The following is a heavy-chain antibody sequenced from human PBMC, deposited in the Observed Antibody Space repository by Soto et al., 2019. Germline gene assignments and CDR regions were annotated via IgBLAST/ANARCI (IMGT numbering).Heavy chain of an antibody. V-gene: IGHV1-69*01. Sequence: QVQLVQSGAEVKKPGSSVKVSCKASGGTFSSYAISWVRQAPGQGLEWMGGIIHIFGTANYAQKFQGRVTITADGSPSTAYMELSSLRSEDTAVYYCARGGGRGPRGGSHVLYWGQGTLVTVSS. J-gene: IGHJ4*02. D-gene: IGHD3-16*01. CDR2: IIHIFGTA. CDR3: ARGGGRGPRGGSHVLY. CDR1: GGTFSSYA.